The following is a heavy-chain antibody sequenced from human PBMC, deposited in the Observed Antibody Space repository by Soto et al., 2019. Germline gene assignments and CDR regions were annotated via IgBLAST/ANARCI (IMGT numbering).Heavy chain of an antibody. CDR1: GGSISSYY. CDR2: IYYSGST. J-gene: IGHJ5*02. D-gene: IGHD3-3*01. Sequence: AATRSLTCTVSGGSISSYYWSWIRQPPGKGLEWIGYIYYSGSTNYNPSLKSRVTISVDTSKNQFSLKLSSVTAADTAVYYCARVPFWSGYYTGIWFDPWGQGTLVTVSS. CDR3: ARVPFWSGYYTGIWFDP. V-gene: IGHV4-59*01.